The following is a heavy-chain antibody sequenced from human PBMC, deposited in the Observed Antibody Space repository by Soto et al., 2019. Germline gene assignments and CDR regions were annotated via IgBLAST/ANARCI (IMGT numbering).Heavy chain of an antibody. CDR3: VHSRCGGDCLQSYSSHYYYGMDV. Sequence: QITLKESGPTLVKPTQTLTLTCTFSGFSLNTGGLAVGWIRQPPGKALEWLALIYWDNDKRYSPSLRSRLTITKDTYKNQVVLTMTNRDPVDAATYYCVHSRCGGDCLQSYSSHYYYGMDVWGQGTTVTVSS. CDR1: GFSLNTGGLA. J-gene: IGHJ6*02. V-gene: IGHV2-5*02. CDR2: IYWDNDK. D-gene: IGHD2-21*02.